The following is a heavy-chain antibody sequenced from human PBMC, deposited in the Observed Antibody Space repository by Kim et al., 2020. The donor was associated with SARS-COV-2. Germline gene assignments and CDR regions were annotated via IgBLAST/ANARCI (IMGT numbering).Heavy chain of an antibody. Sequence: SVKVSCKASGGTFSSYAISWVRQAPGQGLEWMGGIIPIFGTANYAQKFQGRVTITADESTSTAYMELSSLRSEDTAVYYCARDDRGGNYYDSSGYPVPYYFDYWGQGTLVTVSS. J-gene: IGHJ4*02. CDR1: GGTFSSYA. CDR2: IIPIFGTA. D-gene: IGHD3-22*01. CDR3: ARDDRGGNYYDSSGYPVPYYFDY. V-gene: IGHV1-69*13.